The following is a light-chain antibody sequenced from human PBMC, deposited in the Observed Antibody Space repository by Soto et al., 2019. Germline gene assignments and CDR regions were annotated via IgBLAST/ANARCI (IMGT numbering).Light chain of an antibody. J-gene: IGKJ1*01. Sequence: DIVMTQSPDSLAVSLGERATIHCRSSQSVLYSSNNKSYLAWYQQKPGQPPKLLIYWASTRESGVPDRFSGSGSGTDITLTISSLQAEDVAVYYCQQYYRTPVTFGQGTKVEIK. CDR1: QSVLYSSNNKSY. V-gene: IGKV4-1*01. CDR3: QQYYRTPVT. CDR2: WAS.